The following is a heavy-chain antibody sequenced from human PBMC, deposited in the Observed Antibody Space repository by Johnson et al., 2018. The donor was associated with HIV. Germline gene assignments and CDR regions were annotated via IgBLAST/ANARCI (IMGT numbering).Heavy chain of an antibody. J-gene: IGHJ3*02. CDR2: INWNGGST. V-gene: IGHV3-11*04. CDR1: GFTFSDYY. D-gene: IGHD3-16*01. CDR3: AKPPSMGADAFDI. Sequence: QVQLVESGGGLVKPGGSLRLSCAASGFTFSDYYMSWIRQAPGKGLEWVSGINWNGGSTGSADSVKGRFTISRDNPKNTLYLQMNSLRAEDTGVYYCAKPPSMGADAFDIWGQGTMVTVSS.